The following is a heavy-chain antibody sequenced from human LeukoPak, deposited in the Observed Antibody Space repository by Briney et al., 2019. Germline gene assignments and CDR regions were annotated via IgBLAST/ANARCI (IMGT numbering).Heavy chain of an antibody. Sequence: PSETLSLTCAVYGGSFSGYYWSWIRQPPGKGLEWIGEINHSGSTNYNPSLKSRVTISVDTSKNQFSLKLSSVTAADTAVYYCARVPGYSSGWYDWYFDLWGRGTLVTVSS. J-gene: IGHJ2*01. CDR1: GGSFSGYY. CDR2: INHSGST. CDR3: ARVPGYSSGWYDWYFDL. V-gene: IGHV4-34*01. D-gene: IGHD6-19*01.